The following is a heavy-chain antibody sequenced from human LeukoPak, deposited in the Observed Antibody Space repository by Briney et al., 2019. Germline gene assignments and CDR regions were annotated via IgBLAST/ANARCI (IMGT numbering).Heavy chain of an antibody. J-gene: IGHJ4*02. V-gene: IGHV3-33*06. CDR2: IWYDGSNK. CDR1: GFTSSSYG. Sequence: GVSLRLSCAASGFTSSSYGMHWVRQAPGKGLEWVAVIWYDGSNKYYADSVKGRFNISRDNSKNTLYLQMNSLRAEDTAVYYCAKGAKGPIPTALFLEWLLYVDYWGQGTLVTVSS. D-gene: IGHD3-3*01. CDR3: AKGAKGPIPTALFLEWLLYVDY.